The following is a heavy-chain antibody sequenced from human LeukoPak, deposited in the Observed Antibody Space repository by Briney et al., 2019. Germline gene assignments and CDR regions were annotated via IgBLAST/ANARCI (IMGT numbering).Heavy chain of an antibody. Sequence: PGGSLKLSFAASGFPFSDFWMHWVRRTPGKGPEWLSRTSKDGSHTVYADSAKGRFTASRDNSKNTVYLEVTNMRPEDTAVYYCARGGYSGSYYRFSWGQGTPVTVAS. CDR1: GFPFSDFW. CDR2: TSKDGSHT. CDR3: ARGGYSGSYYRFS. D-gene: IGHD6-25*01. J-gene: IGHJ4*02. V-gene: IGHV3-74*01.